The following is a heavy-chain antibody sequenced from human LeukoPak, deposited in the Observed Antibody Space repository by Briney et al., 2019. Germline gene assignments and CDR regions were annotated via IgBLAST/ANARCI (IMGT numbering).Heavy chain of an antibody. J-gene: IGHJ4*02. D-gene: IGHD3-10*01. CDR2: INPNSGGT. CDR1: GYTFTGYY. Sequence: GSVKVSCKASGYTFTGYYMHWVRQAPGQGLEWMGWINPNSGGTNYAQKFQGRVTMTRDTSISTAYMGLSRLRSDDTAVYYCASIGSGSAAYDYWGQGTLVTVSS. V-gene: IGHV1-2*02. CDR3: ASIGSGSAAYDY.